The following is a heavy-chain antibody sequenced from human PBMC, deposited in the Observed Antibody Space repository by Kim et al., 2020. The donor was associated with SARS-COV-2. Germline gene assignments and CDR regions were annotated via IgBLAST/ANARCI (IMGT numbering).Heavy chain of an antibody. CDR2: VSHDEGNN. CDR1: GFSFSTSI. J-gene: IGHJ3*02. Sequence: GGSLRLSCEASGFSFSTSIMHWVRQAPGKGLEWVALVSHDEGNNNYAASVKGRFAISRDNSGNTLYLQMNSLRTEDMAVYYCAKEGHSSGYCGVFNIWGRGTMVSVSS. V-gene: IGHV3-30*09. D-gene: IGHD3-22*01. CDR3: AKEGHSSGYCGVFNI.